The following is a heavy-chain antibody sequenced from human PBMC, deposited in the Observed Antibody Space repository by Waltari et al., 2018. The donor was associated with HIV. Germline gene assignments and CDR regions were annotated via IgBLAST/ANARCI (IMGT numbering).Heavy chain of an antibody. Sequence: EVPLVESGGGLVKPGGSLRLSCPGSGFTFSSYGMTWVGQAPGKGLEWVAYSSSSSGHMKYADSVKGRFTISRDNAKNSLYLQINSLRAEDTAVYYCASRSSGRVAYGLDVWGQGTTVIVSS. CDR1: GFTFSSYG. J-gene: IGHJ6*02. CDR3: ASRSSGRVAYGLDV. CDR2: SSSSSGHM. V-gene: IGHV3-21*01. D-gene: IGHD6-19*01.